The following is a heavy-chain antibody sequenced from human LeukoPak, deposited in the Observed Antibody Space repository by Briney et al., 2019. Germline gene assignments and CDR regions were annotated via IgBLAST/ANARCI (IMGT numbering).Heavy chain of an antibody. Sequence: PGGSLRLSCVASGFTFSSYAMTWVRQAPGKGLEWVSVISVSGGNTYYADSVKGRFTISRDNSKNTLYLQMNSLRVEDTAVYYCAKGAVNSSGWYGFDSWGQGTLVTVSS. CDR3: AKGAVNSSGWYGFDS. D-gene: IGHD6-19*01. CDR1: GFTFSSYA. J-gene: IGHJ5*01. V-gene: IGHV3-23*01. CDR2: ISVSGGNT.